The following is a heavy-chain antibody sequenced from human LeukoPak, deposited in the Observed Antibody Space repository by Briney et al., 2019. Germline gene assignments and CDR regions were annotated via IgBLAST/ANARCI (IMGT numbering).Heavy chain of an antibody. J-gene: IGHJ4*02. CDR3: ARDLSSGYLDY. Sequence: GGSLRLSCAASGFTFSSYSMNWVRQAPGKGLEWVAVIWYDGSNKYYADSVKGRFTISRDNSKNTLYLQMNSLRAEDTAVYYCARDLSSGYLDYWGQGTLVTVSS. CDR2: IWYDGSNK. D-gene: IGHD3-22*01. V-gene: IGHV3-33*08. CDR1: GFTFSSYS.